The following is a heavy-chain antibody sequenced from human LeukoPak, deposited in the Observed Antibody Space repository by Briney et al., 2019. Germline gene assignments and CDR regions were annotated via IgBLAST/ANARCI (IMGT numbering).Heavy chain of an antibody. J-gene: IGHJ4*02. CDR1: GFTFSSYG. CDR2: ISGSGGST. D-gene: IGHD6-13*01. Sequence: PGGSLRLSCAASGFTFSSYGMSWVRQAPGKGLEWVSAISGSGGSTYYADSVKGRFTISRDNSKNTLYLQMNSLRAEDTAVYYCAKTIAAAGLYYFDYWGQGTLVTVSS. V-gene: IGHV3-23*01. CDR3: AKTIAAAGLYYFDY.